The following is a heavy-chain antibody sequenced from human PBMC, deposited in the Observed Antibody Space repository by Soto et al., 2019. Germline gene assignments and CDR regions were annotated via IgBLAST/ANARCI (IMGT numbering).Heavy chain of an antibody. CDR1: GFTVSSNY. CDR2: IYSGGST. D-gene: IGHD2-2*01. Sequence: VQLVESGGGLVQPGGSLRLSCAASGFTVSSNYMSWVRQAPGKGLEWVSVIYSGGSTYYADSVKGRFTISRDNSKNTLYLQMNSLRAEDTAVYYCAREAVVPAASDAFDIWGQGTMVTVSS. CDR3: AREAVVPAASDAFDI. J-gene: IGHJ3*02. V-gene: IGHV3-66*01.